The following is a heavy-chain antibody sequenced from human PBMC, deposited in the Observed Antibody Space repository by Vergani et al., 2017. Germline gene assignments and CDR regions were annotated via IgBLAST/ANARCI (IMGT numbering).Heavy chain of an antibody. V-gene: IGHV3-23*01. CDR3: ATEGLLGFGESGGGDY. CDR2: ISGSGGST. CDR1: GFTFSSYA. D-gene: IGHD3-10*01. J-gene: IGHJ4*02. Sequence: EVQLLESGGGLVQPGGSLRLSCAASGFTFSSYAMSWVRQAPGKGLEWVSAISGSGGSTYYADSVKGRFTISRDNSKNTLYLQMNSLRAEDTSVYYCATEGLLGFGESGGGDYWGQGTLVTVSS.